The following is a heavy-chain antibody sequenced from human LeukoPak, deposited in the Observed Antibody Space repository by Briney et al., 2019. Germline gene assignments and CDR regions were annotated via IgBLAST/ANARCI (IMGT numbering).Heavy chain of an antibody. CDR1: GFTVSSNY. CDR3: AKDIRAAAGTGAFDI. Sequence: GGSLRLSCAASGFTVSSNYMSWVRQAPGKGLEWVSGISWNSGSIGYADSVKGRFTISRDNAKNSLYLQMNSLRAEDTALYYCAKDIRAAAGTGAFDIWGRGTMVTVSS. CDR2: ISWNSGSI. J-gene: IGHJ3*02. V-gene: IGHV3-9*01. D-gene: IGHD6-13*01.